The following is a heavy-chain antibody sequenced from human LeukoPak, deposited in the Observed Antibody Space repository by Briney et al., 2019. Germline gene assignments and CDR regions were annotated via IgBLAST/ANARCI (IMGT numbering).Heavy chain of an antibody. CDR3: AKDSSGYDGHFDY. D-gene: IGHD5-12*01. CDR1: GFTFDDYA. J-gene: IGHJ4*02. CDR2: ISWDGGST. V-gene: IGHV3-43D*03. Sequence: GGSLRLSCAAPGFTFDDYAMHWVRQAPGKGLEWVSLISWDGGSTYYADSVKGRFTISRDNSKNSLYLQMNSLRAEDTALYYCAKDSSGYDGHFDYWGQGTLVTVSS.